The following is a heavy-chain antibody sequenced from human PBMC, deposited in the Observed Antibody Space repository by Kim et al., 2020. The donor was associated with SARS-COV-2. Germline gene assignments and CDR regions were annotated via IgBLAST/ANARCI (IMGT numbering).Heavy chain of an antibody. CDR3: ARDIPNWNDVGNDAFDI. Sequence: VKGRFTISRDNAKNSLYLRMNSLRAEDTAVYYCARDIPNWNDVGNDAFDIWGQGTMVTVSS. D-gene: IGHD1-1*01. J-gene: IGHJ3*02. V-gene: IGHV3-11*06.